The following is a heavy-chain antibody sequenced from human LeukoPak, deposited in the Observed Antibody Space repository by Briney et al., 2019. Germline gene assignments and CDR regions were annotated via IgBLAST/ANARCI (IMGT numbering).Heavy chain of an antibody. CDR3: ARRPDCGGDCR. Sequence: GGSLRLSCTASGFSFSNSWMNWVRQAPGKGLEWVGRIKSKNDGGTVDYTAPVKGRFTISRDDSENTLYLQMNSLTIEDTAVYYCARRPDCGGDCRWGQGTLVTVSS. CDR2: IKSKNDGGTV. J-gene: IGHJ4*02. V-gene: IGHV3-15*01. D-gene: IGHD2-21*02. CDR1: GFSFSNSW.